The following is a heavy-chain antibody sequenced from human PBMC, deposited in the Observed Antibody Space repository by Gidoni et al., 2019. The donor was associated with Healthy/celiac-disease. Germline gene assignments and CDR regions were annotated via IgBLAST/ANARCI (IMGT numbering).Heavy chain of an antibody. V-gene: IGHV3-73*02. CDR1: GVTFGGAA. CDR2: IRSKANSYAT. CDR3: TSRDLADSSGYWDAFDI. D-gene: IGHD3-22*01. J-gene: IGHJ3*02. Sequence: EVQLVESGGGLVQPGGSLKLSCAASGVTFGGAAVPWVRQASGKGLGWVGRIRSKANSYATAYAASVKGRFTISRDDSKNTAYLQMNSLKTEDTAVYYCTSRDLADSSGYWDAFDIWGQGTMVTVSS.